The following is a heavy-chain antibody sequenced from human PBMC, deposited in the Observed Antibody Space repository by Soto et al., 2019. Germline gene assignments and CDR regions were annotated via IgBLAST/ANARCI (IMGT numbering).Heavy chain of an antibody. Sequence: GGSLRLSCTVSGFTFGDYIMSWVRQAPGKGLEWVGFIRSKAYGGTTEYAASVKGRFTISRDDSKSIAYLEMNSLKTEDTAVYYCTRVAAQVLVNYYRMDVWGQGPTVTVSS. CDR2: IRSKAYGGTT. CDR3: TRVAAQVLVNYYRMDV. J-gene: IGHJ6*02. V-gene: IGHV3-49*04. CDR1: GFTFGDYI. D-gene: IGHD6-6*01.